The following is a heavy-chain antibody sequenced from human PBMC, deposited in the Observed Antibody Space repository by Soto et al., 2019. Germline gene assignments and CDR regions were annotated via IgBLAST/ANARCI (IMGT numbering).Heavy chain of an antibody. CDR1: GDSITNSNYY. CDR3: AGRNSLASVSLNFRELSNYKWIDP. CDR2: IYYIGST. D-gene: IGHD3-16*02. V-gene: IGHV4-39*01. Sequence: QLQLQESGPGLVKPSETLSLTCTVSGDSITNSNYYWGWIRQPPGKGLEWIAGIYYIGSTYYNPSLKSRVTISVDTSNNQFSLNLNSVTASDTAVYYCAGRNSLASVSLNFRELSNYKWIDPWGPGTLVTVSS. J-gene: IGHJ5*02.